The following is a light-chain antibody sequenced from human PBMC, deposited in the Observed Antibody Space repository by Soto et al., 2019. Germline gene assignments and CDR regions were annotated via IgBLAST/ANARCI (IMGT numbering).Light chain of an antibody. CDR3: HHYGTSLRA. J-gene: IGKJ1*01. CDR2: GAS. Sequence: DIVVTQSPGTLSLSPGENATLSCRARQNIDNNYLAWHQQKPGQAPRLLIYGASSRAPGISDRFTGRGSGTDFTLTITALEPEDLAIYHCHHYGTSLRAFGPGTTVEV. V-gene: IGKV3-20*01. CDR1: QNIDNNY.